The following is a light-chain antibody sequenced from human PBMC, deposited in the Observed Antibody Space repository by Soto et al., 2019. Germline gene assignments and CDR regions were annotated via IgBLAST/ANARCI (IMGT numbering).Light chain of an antibody. CDR3: LLGFRYCFA. Sequence: AIQLTQSPSSLSASVGDRVTITCRASEAIRSALGWYQQKPGKVPKLLIYAASILQSGVPSRFSGSGSGTDFTLTISTLQPEDFASYACLLGFRYCFAFGQGTQV. J-gene: IGKJ1*01. CDR1: EAIRSA. V-gene: IGKV1-6*01. CDR2: AAS.